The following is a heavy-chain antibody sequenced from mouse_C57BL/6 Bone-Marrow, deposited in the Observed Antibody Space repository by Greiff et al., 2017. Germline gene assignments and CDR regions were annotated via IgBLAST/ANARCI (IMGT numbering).Heavy chain of an antibody. CDR1: GYTFTSYG. Sequence: VQLQESGAELARPGASVKLSCKASGYTFTSYGISWVKQRTGQGLEWIGEIYPRSGNTYYNAKFKGKATLTADKSSSTAYMELRSLTSEDSAVYFCAKAGYYGSLWFAYWGQGTLVTVSA. D-gene: IGHD1-1*01. V-gene: IGHV1-81*01. J-gene: IGHJ3*01. CDR2: IYPRSGNT. CDR3: AKAGYYGSLWFAY.